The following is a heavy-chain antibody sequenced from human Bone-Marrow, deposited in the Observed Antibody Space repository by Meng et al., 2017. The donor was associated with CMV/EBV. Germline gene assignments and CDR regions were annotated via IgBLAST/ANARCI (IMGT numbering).Heavy chain of an antibody. J-gene: IGHJ4*02. CDR2: ISSSSSYI. Sequence: GESLKISCAASGFTFSSYSMNWVRQAPGKGLEWVLSISSSSSYIYYADSVKGRFTISRDNAKNSLYLQMNSLRAEDTAVYYCARLWAIAAAVDYWGQGTLVTVSS. D-gene: IGHD6-13*01. V-gene: IGHV3-21*01. CDR1: GFTFSSYS. CDR3: ARLWAIAAAVDY.